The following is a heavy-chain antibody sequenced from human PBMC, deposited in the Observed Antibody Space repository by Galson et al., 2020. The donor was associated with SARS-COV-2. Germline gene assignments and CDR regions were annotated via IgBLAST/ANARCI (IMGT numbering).Heavy chain of an antibody. J-gene: IGHJ5*02. CDR1: GYSISSGDW. Sequence: ETSETLSLTCAVSGYSISSGDWRGWIRPPPGKGLEWIGYISYRGNIYHNPSLNSRVTMSVDTSKNQFSLKLTAVTAVDTAVYYCARRGLGNWFDPWGQGTLVTVSS. CDR2: ISYRGNI. CDR3: ARRGLGNWFDP. V-gene: IGHV4-28*05. D-gene: IGHD3-16*01.